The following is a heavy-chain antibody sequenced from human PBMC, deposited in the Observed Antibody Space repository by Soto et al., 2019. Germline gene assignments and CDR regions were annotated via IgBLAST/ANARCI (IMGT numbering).Heavy chain of an antibody. V-gene: IGHV3-23*01. CDR2: ISGSGGST. D-gene: IGHD6-19*01. Sequence: EWSLRLSCAASGFTFSSDAMSWVRQAPGKGLEWVSAISGSGGSTYYADSVKGRFTISRDNSKNTLYLQMNSLRAEDTAVYYCAKDSLDGDSSGWPYYYYGMDVWGQGTTVTVSS. CDR3: AKDSLDGDSSGWPYYYYGMDV. J-gene: IGHJ6*02. CDR1: GFTFSSDA.